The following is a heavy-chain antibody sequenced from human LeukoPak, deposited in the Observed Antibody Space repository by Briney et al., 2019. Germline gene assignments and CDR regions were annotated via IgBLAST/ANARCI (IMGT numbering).Heavy chain of an antibody. Sequence: GGFLRLSCAASGFTVSSNYMSWVRQAPGKGLEWVSVIYSGGSTYYADSVKGRFTISRDNSKNTLYLQMNSLRAEDTAIYYCAKRGPAAATWHDYWGQGTLVTVSS. D-gene: IGHD6-13*01. CDR3: AKRGPAAATWHDY. J-gene: IGHJ4*02. CDR1: GFTVSSNY. CDR2: IYSGGST. V-gene: IGHV3-66*01.